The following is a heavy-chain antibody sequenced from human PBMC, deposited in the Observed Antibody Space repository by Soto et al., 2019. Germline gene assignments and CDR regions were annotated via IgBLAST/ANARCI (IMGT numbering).Heavy chain of an antibody. Sequence: GGSLRLSCVASGFTFRTYAMSWVRQASGKGLEWVSTISADGGTTYSADSVKGRFSISRDNSRNTLSLQMNSLRVEDTAVYYCARRDFWAGDNYHSGVDACGQGTTVTVSS. CDR2: ISADGGTT. V-gene: IGHV3-23*01. D-gene: IGHD3-3*01. CDR3: ARRDFWAGDNYHSGVDA. J-gene: IGHJ6*02. CDR1: GFTFRTYA.